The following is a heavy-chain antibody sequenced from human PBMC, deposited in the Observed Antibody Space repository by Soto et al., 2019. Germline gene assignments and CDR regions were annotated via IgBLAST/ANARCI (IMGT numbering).Heavy chain of an antibody. CDR2: IWYDGSNK. Sequence: GGSLRLSCAASGFTFSSYGMHWVRQTPGKGLEWVAVIWYDGSNKYYADSVKGRFTISRDNSKNTLYLQMNSLRAEDTAVYYCARDLLGNNYYDSSGYFDYWGQGTLVTVSS. D-gene: IGHD3-22*01. J-gene: IGHJ4*02. CDR3: ARDLLGNNYYDSSGYFDY. V-gene: IGHV3-33*01. CDR1: GFTFSSYG.